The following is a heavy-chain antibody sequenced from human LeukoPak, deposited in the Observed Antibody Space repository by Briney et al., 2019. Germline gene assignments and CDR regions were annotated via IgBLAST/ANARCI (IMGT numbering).Heavy chain of an antibody. CDR1: GFTVSSNY. CDR2: IYSGGST. V-gene: IGHV3-66*01. CDR3: ARSLAAAGTGVHWYFDL. J-gene: IGHJ2*01. D-gene: IGHD6-13*01. Sequence: GGSLRLSCAASGFTVSSNYMSLVRQAPGKGLEWVSVIYSGGSTYYADSVKGRFTISRDNSKNTLYLQMNSLRAEDTAVYYCARSLAAAGTGVHWYFDLWGRGTLVTVSS.